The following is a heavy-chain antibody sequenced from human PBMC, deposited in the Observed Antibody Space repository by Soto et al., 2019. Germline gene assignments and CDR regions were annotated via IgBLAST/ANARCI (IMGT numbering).Heavy chain of an antibody. D-gene: IGHD1-26*01. CDR1: GFTFSSYG. J-gene: IGHJ4*02. CDR3: AKDTHSGSYFGP. CDR2: IWYDGSNK. Sequence: GGSLRLSCVASGFTFSSYGMHWVRQAPGKGLEWVAVIWYDGSNKYYADSVKGRFTISRDNSKNTLYLQMNSLRAEDTAVYYCAKDTHSGSYFGPSGQGTLVTVSS. V-gene: IGHV3-30*02.